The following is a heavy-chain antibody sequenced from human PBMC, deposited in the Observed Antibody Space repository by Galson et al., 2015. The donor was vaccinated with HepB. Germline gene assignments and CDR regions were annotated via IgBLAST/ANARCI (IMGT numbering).Heavy chain of an antibody. D-gene: IGHD3-10*01. CDR3: ARDLQGYCGSGYPDY. CDR1: GYTFTSYG. CDR2: INHGNGNT. J-gene: IGHJ4*02. Sequence: SVKLSCTASGYTFTSYGMHWVRQAPGQRLEWMGWINHGNGNTKYSQKFQGRVTITRDTSASTPYMQLSSLRPEDTAVYYCARDLQGYCGSGYPDYWGQGTLVTVSS. V-gene: IGHV1-3*01.